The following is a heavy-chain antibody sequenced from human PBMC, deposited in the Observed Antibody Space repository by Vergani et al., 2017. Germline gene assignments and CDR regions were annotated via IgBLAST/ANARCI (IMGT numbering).Heavy chain of an antibody. Sequence: QVQLVQSGAEVKKPGASVKVSCKASGYTFTGYYMHWVRQAPGQGLEWMGWINPNSGGTNYAQKFQGRVTMTRDTSISTAYMELSRLRSDDTAVYYCATCSTSCYTAYYYYGMDVWGQGTTVTVSS. CDR1: GYTFTGYY. CDR2: INPNSGGT. V-gene: IGHV1-2*02. D-gene: IGHD2-2*02. J-gene: IGHJ6*02. CDR3: ATCSTSCYTAYYYYGMDV.